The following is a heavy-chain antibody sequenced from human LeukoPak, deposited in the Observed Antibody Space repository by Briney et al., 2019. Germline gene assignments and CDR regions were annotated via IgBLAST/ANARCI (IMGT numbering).Heavy chain of an antibody. J-gene: IGHJ4*02. CDR2: FDPEDGET. D-gene: IGHD3-3*01. CDR1: GYTLTELS. CDR3: ATDTYYDFWSVYPHY. Sequence: GSVKVSPEVSGYTLTELSMHWVRQAPGKGLEWMGGFDPEDGETVYAQKVQGRVTMTEDTSTDTAYMELSSLRSEDTAVYYCATDTYYDFWSVYPHYWGQGDLVAVCS. V-gene: IGHV1-24*01.